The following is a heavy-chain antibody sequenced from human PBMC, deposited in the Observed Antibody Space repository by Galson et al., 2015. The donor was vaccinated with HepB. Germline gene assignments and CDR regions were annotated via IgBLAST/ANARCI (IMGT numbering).Heavy chain of an antibody. CDR2: IRSKAYGGTT. J-gene: IGHJ6*03. V-gene: IGHV3-49*03. D-gene: IGHD3-10*01. CDR3: TRDINTPESFSGVYYYYYMDV. CDR1: GSTFGDYA. Sequence: SLRLSCAASGSTFGDYAMSWFRQAPGKGLEWVGFIRSKAYGGTTEYAASVKGRFTISRDDSKSIAYLQMNSLKTEDTAVYYCTRDINTPESFSGVYYYYYMDVWGKGTTVTVSS.